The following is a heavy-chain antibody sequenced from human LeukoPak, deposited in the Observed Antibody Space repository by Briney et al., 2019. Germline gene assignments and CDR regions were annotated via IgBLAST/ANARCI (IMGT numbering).Heavy chain of an antibody. D-gene: IGHD3-10*01. Sequence: SQTLSLTCTVSGGSISSGSYYWSWIRQPAGKGLEWIGRIYTSGSTNYNPSLKSRVTISVDTSKNQFSLKLSSVTAADTAVYYCARALGEKQPTYYFDYWGQGTLVTVSS. CDR3: ARALGEKQPTYYFDY. V-gene: IGHV4-61*02. CDR2: IYTSGST. CDR1: GGSISSGSYY. J-gene: IGHJ4*02.